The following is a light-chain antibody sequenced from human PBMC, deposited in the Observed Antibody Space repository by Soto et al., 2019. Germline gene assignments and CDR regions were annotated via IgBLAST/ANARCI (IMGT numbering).Light chain of an antibody. CDR3: QQFYNYALT. CDR1: QSVLYSSNNKNY. J-gene: IGKJ4*01. Sequence: DIVMTQSPDSLAVSLGERATINCKSSQSVLYSSNNKNYLAWYQQKPGQPPKLLIYWSSTRESGVPDRFSGSGSGTDFTLSISSLQAEDVAVYYCQQFYNYALTFGEGTKVGVK. CDR2: WSS. V-gene: IGKV4-1*01.